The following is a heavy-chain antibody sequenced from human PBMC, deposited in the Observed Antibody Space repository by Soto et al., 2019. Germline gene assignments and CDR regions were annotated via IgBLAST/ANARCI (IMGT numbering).Heavy chain of an antibody. J-gene: IGHJ4*02. Sequence: EVQLVESGGGLVQPGGSLKLSCAASGFTFSGSAMHWVRQASGKGLEWVGRIRSKANSYATAYAASVKGRFTISRDDSKNTAYLQMNSLKTEDTAVYYCTRLVHDRSGYADWGQGTLVTVSS. CDR3: TRLVHDRSGYAD. CDR2: IRSKANSYAT. D-gene: IGHD3-22*01. CDR1: GFTFSGSA. V-gene: IGHV3-73*01.